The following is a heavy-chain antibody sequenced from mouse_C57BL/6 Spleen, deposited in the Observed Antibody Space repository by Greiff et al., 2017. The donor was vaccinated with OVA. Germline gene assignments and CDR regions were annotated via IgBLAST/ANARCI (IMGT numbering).Heavy chain of an antibody. V-gene: IGHV1-72*01. D-gene: IGHD1-1*01. CDR1: GYTFTSYW. J-gene: IGHJ2*01. CDR2: IDPNSGGT. CDR3: AREEDYYGSVDY. Sequence: VKLVESGAELVRPGASVTLSCKASGYTFTSYWMHWVKQRPGRGLEWIGRIDPNSGGTKYNEKFKSKATLTVDKPSSTAYMRLSSLTSEDSAVYYCAREEDYYGSVDYWGQGTTLTVSS.